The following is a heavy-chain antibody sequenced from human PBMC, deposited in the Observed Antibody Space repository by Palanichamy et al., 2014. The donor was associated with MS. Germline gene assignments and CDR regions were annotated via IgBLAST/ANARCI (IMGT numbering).Heavy chain of an antibody. CDR2: TQYDGVKK. CDR1: GFSFSNYG. V-gene: IGHV3-30*02. CDR3: AKDGAYRLAVTGSYYYYYGLDV. D-gene: IGHD1-20*01. Sequence: LVEVWGRAWSRPGGSVRLSCAASGFSFSNYGMHWVRPGSRQGAGVVAFTQYDGVKKYYADSVKGRFIISRDNSRNTLYLQRDSLRVEDTAVYYCAKDGAYRLAVTGSYYYYYGLDVWGQGTTVTVSS. J-gene: IGHJ6*02.